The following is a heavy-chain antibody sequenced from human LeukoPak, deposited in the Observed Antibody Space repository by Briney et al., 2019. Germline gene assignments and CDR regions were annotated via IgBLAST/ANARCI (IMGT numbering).Heavy chain of an antibody. J-gene: IGHJ4*02. CDR3: ARGRITIFGVVITAPLDY. Sequence: SETLSLTCTVSGGSISSGGYYWSWIRQHPGKGLEWIGYIYYSGSTYYNPSLKSRVTISVYTSKNQFSLKLSSVTAADTAVYYCARGRITIFGVVITAPLDYWGQGTLVTVSS. CDR2: IYYSGST. D-gene: IGHD3-3*01. CDR1: GGSISSGGYY. V-gene: IGHV4-31*03.